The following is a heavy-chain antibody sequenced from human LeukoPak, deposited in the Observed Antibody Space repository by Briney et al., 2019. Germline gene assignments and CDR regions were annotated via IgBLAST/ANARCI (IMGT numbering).Heavy chain of an antibody. CDR3: ASSSSSVLFDP. CDR2: INPSGGST. J-gene: IGHJ5*02. Sequence: ASVKVSCKASGYTFTSYYMHWVRQAPGQGLEWMGIINPSGGSTSYAQKFQGRVTMTRDTSTSTVYMELSSLRPEDTAVYYCASSSSSVLFDPWSQGTLVTVSS. CDR1: GYTFTSYY. D-gene: IGHD6-6*01. V-gene: IGHV1-46*01.